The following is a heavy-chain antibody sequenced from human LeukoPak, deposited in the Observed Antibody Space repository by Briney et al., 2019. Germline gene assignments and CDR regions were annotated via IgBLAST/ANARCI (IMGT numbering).Heavy chain of an antibody. J-gene: IGHJ4*02. CDR1: GFTFSSYT. Sequence: PGGSLRLSCAASGFTFSSYTMSWVRQAPGKGLEWVSPITTSDGNTYYADSVKGRFTISRDNAMNTLYLQMNSLRGEDTAVYYCVRGDLRLPRSTPDCWGQGTLVTVSS. CDR3: VRGDLRLPRSTPDC. V-gene: IGHV3-23*01. D-gene: IGHD5/OR15-5a*01. CDR2: ITTSDGNT.